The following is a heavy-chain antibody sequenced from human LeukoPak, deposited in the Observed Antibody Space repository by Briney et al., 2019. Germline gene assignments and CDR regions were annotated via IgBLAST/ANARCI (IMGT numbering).Heavy chain of an antibody. V-gene: IGHV3-23*01. CDR1: GFTFSNYV. CDR3: AKGLGWNLGDY. CDR2: LSGTGGST. J-gene: IGHJ4*02. D-gene: IGHD1-7*01. Sequence: GGSLRLSCAASGFTFSNYVMSWVRQAPGKELEWVSTLSGTGGSTYYADSVKGRFTISRDNSKNTLYVQMNSLRAEDTAIYYCAKGLGWNLGDYWGQGTLVTVSS.